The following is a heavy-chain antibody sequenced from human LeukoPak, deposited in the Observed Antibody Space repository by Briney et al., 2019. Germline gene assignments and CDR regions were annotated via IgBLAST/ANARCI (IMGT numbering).Heavy chain of an antibody. J-gene: IGHJ4*02. CDR3: ARERGRLRLDYDYVWGSYPSPVDY. CDR2: INTNTGNP. CDR1: GYTFTSYA. D-gene: IGHD3-16*01. V-gene: IGHV7-4-1*02. Sequence: ASVKVSCKASGYTFTSYAMNWVRQAPGQGLEWMGWINTNTGNPTYAQGFTGRFVFSLDTSVGTAYLQISSLKAEDTAVYYCARERGRLRLDYDYVWGSYPSPVDYWGQGTLVTVSS.